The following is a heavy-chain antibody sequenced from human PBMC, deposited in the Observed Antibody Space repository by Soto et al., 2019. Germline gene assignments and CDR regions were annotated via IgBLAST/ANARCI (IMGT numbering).Heavy chain of an antibody. V-gene: IGHV3-53*01. J-gene: IGHJ6*02. CDR2: FSSGGNT. Sequence: GGSLSLSCAASGLTVSSNYMSWVRQAPGKGLESVSVFSSGGNTHYADSVKGRFTISRDNSKNALYLQMNSLRAEDTAVYYCARAQYYGSSADMDGWGQGTTVTVSS. CDR1: GLTVSSNY. D-gene: IGHD3-22*01. CDR3: ARAQYYGSSADMDG.